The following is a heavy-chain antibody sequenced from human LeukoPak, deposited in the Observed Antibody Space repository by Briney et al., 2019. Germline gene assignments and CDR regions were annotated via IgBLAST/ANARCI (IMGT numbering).Heavy chain of an antibody. V-gene: IGHV1-69*05. J-gene: IGHJ5*02. CDR3: ARERDCSSTSCYDP. CDR2: IIPIFGTA. Sequence: ASVKVSCTASGGTFSSYAISWVRQAPGQGLEWMGRIIPIFGTANYAQKFQGRVTITTDESTSTAYMELSSLRSEDTAVYYCARERDCSSTSCYDPWGQGTLVTVSS. CDR1: GGTFSSYA. D-gene: IGHD2-2*01.